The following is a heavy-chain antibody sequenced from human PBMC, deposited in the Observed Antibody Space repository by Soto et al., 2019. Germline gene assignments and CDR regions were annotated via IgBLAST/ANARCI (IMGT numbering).Heavy chain of an antibody. CDR3: AKSGYSSSSSNYYYYYMDV. V-gene: IGHV3-30*18. Sequence: GGSLRLSCAASGFTFSSYGMHWVRQAPGKGLEWVAVISYDGSNKYYADSVKGRFTISRDNSKNTLHLQMNSLRAEDTAVYYCAKSGYSSSSSNYYYYYMDVWGKGTTVTVSS. CDR2: ISYDGSNK. J-gene: IGHJ6*03. CDR1: GFTFSSYG. D-gene: IGHD6-6*01.